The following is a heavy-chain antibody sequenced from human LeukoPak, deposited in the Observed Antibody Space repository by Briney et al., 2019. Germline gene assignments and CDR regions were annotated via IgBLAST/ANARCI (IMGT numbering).Heavy chain of an antibody. CDR2: INDSGNI. Sequence: TSETLSLTCTVSGGSIRSGGYYWTWIRQHPGKGLEWIGYINDSGNIIYNPSLKSRVIISVDTSKNQFSLKLSSVTAADTAVYYCVRDGDYYDSSGSVRAFDIWGQGTMVTVSS. CDR3: VRDGDYYDSSGSVRAFDI. V-gene: IGHV4-31*03. CDR1: GGSIRSGGYY. J-gene: IGHJ3*02. D-gene: IGHD3-22*01.